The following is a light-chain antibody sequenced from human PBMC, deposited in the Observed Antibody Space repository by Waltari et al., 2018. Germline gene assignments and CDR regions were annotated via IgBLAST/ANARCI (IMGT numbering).Light chain of an antibody. CDR1: QSVRSSY. V-gene: IGKV3-20*01. Sequence: EIVLTQSPGTLSLSPGERATLSCRARQSVRSSYLAWYLQKPGQAPRLLIYGASSRATGIPDRFSGSGSGTDFTLTISRLEPDDFAVYYCQQYGTLITFGQGTRLEIK. J-gene: IGKJ5*01. CDR3: QQYGTLIT. CDR2: GAS.